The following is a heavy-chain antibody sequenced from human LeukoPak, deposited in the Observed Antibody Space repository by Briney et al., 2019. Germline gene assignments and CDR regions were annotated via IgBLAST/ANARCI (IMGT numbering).Heavy chain of an antibody. CDR1: GGTFSSYT. D-gene: IGHD4-17*01. V-gene: IGHV1-69*04. Sequence: SVKVSCKASGGTFSSYTISWVRQAPGQELEWMGRIIPILGIANYAQKFQGRVTITADKSTSTAYMELSSLRSEDTAVYYCARDRDGDYVYYYYGMDVWGQGTTVTVSS. CDR2: IIPILGIA. CDR3: ARDRDGDYVYYYYGMDV. J-gene: IGHJ6*02.